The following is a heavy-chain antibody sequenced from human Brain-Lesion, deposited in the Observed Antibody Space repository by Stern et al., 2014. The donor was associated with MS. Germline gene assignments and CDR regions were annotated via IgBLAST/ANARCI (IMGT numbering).Heavy chain of an antibody. CDR1: GFTFGNYW. Sequence: EVQLVESGGGLVQPGGSLTISCTAAGFTFGNYWMTWVRQAPGTGLEWEANIKEDGNENNNVESVQGRFTISRDNARNSLYLQMNSLRVEDTALYYCARVYNTIYGIVTQRGSGMDVWGQGTTVIVSS. J-gene: IGHJ6*02. V-gene: IGHV3-7*01. CDR3: ARVYNTIYGIVTQRGSGMDV. CDR2: IKEDGNEN. D-gene: IGHD3-3*01.